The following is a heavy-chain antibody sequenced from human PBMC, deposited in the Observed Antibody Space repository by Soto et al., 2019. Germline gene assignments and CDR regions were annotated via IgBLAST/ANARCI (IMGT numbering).Heavy chain of an antibody. Sequence: QVQLQESGPGLVKPSQTLSLTCTVSGGSISSGGYYWSWIRQHPGKGLEWIGYIYYSGSTYYTPSLRSRVTTSVDTSKNQFSLKLSSVTAADTAVYYCARALFYGSGSYSNNWFDPGGQGTLVTVSS. V-gene: IGHV4-31*03. CDR2: IYYSGST. CDR3: ARALFYGSGSYSNNWFDP. CDR1: GGSISSGGYY. D-gene: IGHD3-10*01. J-gene: IGHJ5*02.